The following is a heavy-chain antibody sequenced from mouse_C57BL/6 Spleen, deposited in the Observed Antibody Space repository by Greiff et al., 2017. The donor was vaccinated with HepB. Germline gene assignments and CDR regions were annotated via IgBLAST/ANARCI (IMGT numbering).Heavy chain of an antibody. D-gene: IGHD2-5*01. V-gene: IGHV5-17*01. CDR1: GFTFSDYG. Sequence: EVHLVESGGGLVKPGGSLKLSCAASGFTFSDYGMHWVRQAPEKGLEWVAYISSGSSTIYYADTVKGRFTISRDNAKNTLFLQMTSLRSEDTAMYYCARGSYYSNYAFDYWGQGTTLTVSS. CDR3: ARGSYYSNYAFDY. CDR2: ISSGSSTI. J-gene: IGHJ2*01.